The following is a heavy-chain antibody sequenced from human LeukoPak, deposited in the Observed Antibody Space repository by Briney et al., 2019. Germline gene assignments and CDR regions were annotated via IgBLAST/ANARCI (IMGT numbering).Heavy chain of an antibody. D-gene: IGHD3/OR15-3a*01. CDR2: IKEDGSER. J-gene: IGHJ4*02. Sequence: PGGSLRLSCAASGVTFSSYWMSWVRQAPGKGLEWVANIKEDGSERKYVDSVKGRFTTSRDDGKKSLFLQMNSLRAEDTAVYYCATMIFGGGFDYWGQGTLVTVSS. V-gene: IGHV3-7*01. CDR3: ATMIFGGGFDY. CDR1: GVTFSSYW.